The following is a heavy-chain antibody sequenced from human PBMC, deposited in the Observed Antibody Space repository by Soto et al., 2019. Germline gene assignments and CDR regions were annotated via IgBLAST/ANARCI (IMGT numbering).Heavy chain of an antibody. D-gene: IGHD2-15*01. J-gene: IGHJ3*02. V-gene: IGHV1-24*01. CDR1: GYTLTELS. CDR2: FDPEDGET. Sequence: ASVKVSCKVSGYTLTELSMHWVRQAPGKGLEWMGGFDPEDGETIYAQKFQGRVTMTEDTSTDTAYMELSSLRSEDTAVYYCATENCSGGSCYSGQGAFDIWGQGTMVTVSS. CDR3: ATENCSGGSCYSGQGAFDI.